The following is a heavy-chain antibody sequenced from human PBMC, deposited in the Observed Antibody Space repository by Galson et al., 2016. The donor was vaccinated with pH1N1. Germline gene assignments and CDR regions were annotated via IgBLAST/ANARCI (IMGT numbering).Heavy chain of an antibody. J-gene: IGHJ4*02. CDR2: IKPDGSEI. CDR3: AAGRDGAVFDS. D-gene: IGHD5-24*01. V-gene: IGHV3-7*01. Sequence: SLRLSCAASEFTFSTYWMNWVRQAPGEGLGWVANIKPDGSEIYYVDSVRGRFTISRDNAKKSVVLQMNGRRAADTAVYYCAAGRDGAVFDSWGQGTLVTVSS. CDR1: EFTFSTYW.